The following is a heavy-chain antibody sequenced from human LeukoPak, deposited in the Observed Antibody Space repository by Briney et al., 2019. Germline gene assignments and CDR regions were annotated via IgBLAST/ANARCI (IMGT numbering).Heavy chain of an antibody. CDR2: INSDGSNT. Sequence: GGSLRLSCAASGFTFSSHWMHWVRQAPGKGLVWVSRINSDGSNTIYADSVKGRFTISRDNSKNTLSLQMNSLRGEDTAVYYCARGPTPGDFDFWGQGTLVTVSS. D-gene: IGHD1-26*01. CDR1: GFTFSSHW. CDR3: ARGPTPGDFDF. J-gene: IGHJ4*02. V-gene: IGHV3-74*01.